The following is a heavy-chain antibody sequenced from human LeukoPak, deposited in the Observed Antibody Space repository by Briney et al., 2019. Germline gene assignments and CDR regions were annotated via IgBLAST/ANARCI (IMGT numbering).Heavy chain of an antibody. J-gene: IGHJ1*01. CDR1: GGSISSHY. D-gene: IGHD2-15*01. Sequence: SETLSLTCVVSGGSISSHYWSWIRQPPGKGLEWIGYIYYSGSTNYNPSLKSRVTISVDTSKNQFSLKLSSVTAADTAVYYCANIVVDSRSEYFQHWGQGILVTVSS. CDR2: IYYSGST. CDR3: ANIVVDSRSEYFQH. V-gene: IGHV4-59*08.